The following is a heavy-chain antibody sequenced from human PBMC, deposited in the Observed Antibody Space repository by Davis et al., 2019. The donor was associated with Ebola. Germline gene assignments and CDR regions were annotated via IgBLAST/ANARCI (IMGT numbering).Heavy chain of an antibody. J-gene: IGHJ6*02. V-gene: IGHV4-39*07. Sequence: MPSETLSLTCTVSGGSISSSSYYWGWIRQPPGKGLEWIGSIYYSGSTYYNPSLKSRVSISVDTSKNQFSLKLSSVTAADTAVYYCARLYTAMVFYGMDVWGQGTTVTIS. CDR2: IYYSGST. CDR1: GGSISSSSYY. D-gene: IGHD5-18*01. CDR3: ARLYTAMVFYGMDV.